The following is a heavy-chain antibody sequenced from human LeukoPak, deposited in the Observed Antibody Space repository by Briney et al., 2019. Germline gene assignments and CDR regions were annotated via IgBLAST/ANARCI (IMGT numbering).Heavy chain of an antibody. CDR2: INTNTGNP. CDR3: ARGRFYGYSSFILPDP. J-gene: IGHJ5*02. V-gene: IGHV7-4-1*02. Sequence: SVKVSCKASGYTFTGYYMHWVRQAPGQGLEWMGWINTNTGNPTYAQGFTGRFVFSLDTSVSTAYLQISSLKAEDTAVYYCARGRFYGYSSFILPDPWGQGTLVTVSS. D-gene: IGHD6-13*01. CDR1: GYTFTGYY.